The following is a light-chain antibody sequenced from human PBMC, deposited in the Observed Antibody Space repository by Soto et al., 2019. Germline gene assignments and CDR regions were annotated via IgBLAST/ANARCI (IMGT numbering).Light chain of an antibody. CDR2: DAS. CDR3: QQRSNSTRPIT. J-gene: IGKJ5*01. V-gene: IGKV3-11*01. CDR1: LSVSVY. Sequence: IVLTQSPATLSLSPGERATLSCRTSLSVSVYLVWYQQTPGQAPRLLISDASNRATGIPARFSVSGSGTDSTFTISSLEPEHFAFYYYQQRSNSTRPITFGQGT.